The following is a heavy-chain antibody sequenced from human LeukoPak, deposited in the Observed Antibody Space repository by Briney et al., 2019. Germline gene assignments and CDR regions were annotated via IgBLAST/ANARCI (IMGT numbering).Heavy chain of an antibody. J-gene: IGHJ4*02. CDR1: GGAFSSYA. D-gene: IGHD2-2*01. CDR3: ARDPLRYCSSTSCPSYFDY. V-gene: IGHV1-69*04. CDR2: IIPILGIA. Sequence: SVKVSCKASGGAFSSYAISWVRQAPGQGLEWMGRIIPILGIANYAQKFQGRVTITADKSTSTAYMELSSLRSEDTAVYYCARDPLRYCSSTSCPSYFDYWGQGTLVTVSS.